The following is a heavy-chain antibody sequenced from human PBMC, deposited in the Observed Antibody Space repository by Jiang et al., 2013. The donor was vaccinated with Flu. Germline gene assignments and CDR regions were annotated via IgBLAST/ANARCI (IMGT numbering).Heavy chain of an antibody. CDR3: ARGVVVAATPVSNWFDP. J-gene: IGHJ5*02. CDR2: INTNTGNP. D-gene: IGHD2-15*01. Sequence: EWMGWINTNTGNPTYAQGFTGRFVFSLDTSVSTAYLQISSLKAEDTAVYYCARGVVVAATPVSNWFDPWGQGTLVTVSS. V-gene: IGHV7-4-1*02.